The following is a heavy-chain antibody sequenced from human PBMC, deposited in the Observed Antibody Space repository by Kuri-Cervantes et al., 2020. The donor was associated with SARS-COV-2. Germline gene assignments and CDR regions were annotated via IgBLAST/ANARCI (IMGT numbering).Heavy chain of an antibody. Sequence: SETLSLTCTVSGGSISSGGYYWSRIRQPPGKGLEWIGYIYHSGSTYYNPSLKSRVTISVDTSKNQFSLKLSSVTAADTAVYYCARLGKDSSSPCDYWGQGTLVTVSS. D-gene: IGHD6-6*01. J-gene: IGHJ4*02. CDR3: ARLGKDSSSPCDY. CDR2: IYHSGST. CDR1: GGSISSGGYY. V-gene: IGHV4-30-2*01.